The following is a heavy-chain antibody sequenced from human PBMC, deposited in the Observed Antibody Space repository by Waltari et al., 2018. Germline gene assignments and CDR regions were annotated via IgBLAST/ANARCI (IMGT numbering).Heavy chain of an antibody. Sequence: QVQLVQSGSELKNPGASVKISCRTSGYIFTAHGMHWVRQAPTQGLQWMGWINTNTRNPTYAQDFTGRFVFSLDKSVDTAYLEISSLQSEDTAIYCCARDPKYCSGGTCKAWFDSWGQGTLVSVSS. CDR1: GYIFTAHG. J-gene: IGHJ5*01. V-gene: IGHV7-4-1*02. D-gene: IGHD2-15*01. CDR3: ARDPKYCSGGTCKAWFDS. CDR2: INTNTRNP.